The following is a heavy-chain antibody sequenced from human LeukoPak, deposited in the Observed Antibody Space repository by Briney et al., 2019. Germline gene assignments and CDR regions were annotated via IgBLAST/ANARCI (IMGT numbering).Heavy chain of an antibody. J-gene: IGHJ4*02. CDR1: GGTFSSYA. D-gene: IGHD3-9*01. CDR3: ATVTYYGILPRDY. V-gene: IGHV1-24*01. Sequence: GASVKVSCKASGGTFSSYAISWVRQAPGKGLEWMGGFDPEDGETIYAQKFQGRVTMTEDTSTDTASMELSSLRSEDTAVYYCATVTYYGILPRDYWGQGTLVTVSS. CDR2: FDPEDGET.